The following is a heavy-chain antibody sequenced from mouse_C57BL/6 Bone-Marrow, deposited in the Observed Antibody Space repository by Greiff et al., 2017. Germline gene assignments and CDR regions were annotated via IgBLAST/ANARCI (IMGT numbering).Heavy chain of an antibody. J-gene: IGHJ2*01. CDR1: GYAFTNYL. Sequence: VQLQESGAELVRPGTSVKVSCKASGYAFTNYLIEWVKQRPGQGLEWIGVINPGSGGTNYNEKFKGKATLTADKSSSTAYMQLSSLTSEDSAVYFCARWDALAYWGQGTTLTVSS. CDR2: INPGSGGT. V-gene: IGHV1-54*01. CDR3: ARWDALAY. D-gene: IGHD4-1*01.